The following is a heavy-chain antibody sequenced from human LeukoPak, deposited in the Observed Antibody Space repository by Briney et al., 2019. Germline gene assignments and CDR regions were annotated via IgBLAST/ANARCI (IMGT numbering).Heavy chain of an antibody. J-gene: IGHJ4*02. V-gene: IGHV3-23*01. CDR3: AKDVLLWFGESPMGGY. CDR2: ISGSGGST. D-gene: IGHD3-10*01. CDR1: GFTFSSYG. Sequence: GGSLRLSCAASGFTFSSYGMSWVRQAPGKGLEWVSAISGSGGSTYYADSVKGRFTISRDNSKNTLYLQMNSLRAEDTAVYYCAKDVLLWFGESPMGGYWGQGTLVTVSS.